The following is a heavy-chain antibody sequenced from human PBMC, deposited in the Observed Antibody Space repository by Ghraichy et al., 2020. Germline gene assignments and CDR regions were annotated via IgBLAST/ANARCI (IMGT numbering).Heavy chain of an antibody. CDR3: ARVMTPYWYVGL. D-gene: IGHD2-15*01. J-gene: IGHJ2*01. CDR1: GGAVSSGDYY. Sequence: SETLSLTCTVSGGAVSSGDYYWTWIRQLPGKGLQWIAHIYYSGSTNYDPSLKSRVTISVDTSKNQFSLKLSSVTAADTAVYYCARVMTPYWYVGLWGRGFLVPVS. CDR2: IYYSGST. V-gene: IGHV4-61*08.